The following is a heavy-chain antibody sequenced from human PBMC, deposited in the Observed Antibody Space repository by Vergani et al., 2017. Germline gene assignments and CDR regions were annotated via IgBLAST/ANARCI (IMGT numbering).Heavy chain of an antibody. V-gene: IGHV4-59*02. Sequence: QAQLQESGPGLVKPSETLSLTCHVFGVSVTDYNCNWIRQAPGKGLEWIGSLSTTGGATHASHNPSLKCRVSISVDTSKSQFSLSLTSVTAADSAIFYCAGDTHSWQRADRWGQGLLGSVSS. CDR2: LSTTGGA. D-gene: IGHD6-13*01. CDR3: AGDTHSWQRADR. CDR1: GVSVTDYN. J-gene: IGHJ5*02.